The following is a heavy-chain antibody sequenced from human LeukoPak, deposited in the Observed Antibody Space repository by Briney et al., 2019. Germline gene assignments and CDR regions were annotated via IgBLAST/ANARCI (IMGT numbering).Heavy chain of an antibody. D-gene: IGHD2-2*01. CDR1: GYTFASYG. CDR3: ASGREVADGGSNEY. Sequence: ASVKVSCKASGYTFASYGISWVRQAPGQGLEWMGWISAYNGNTNYAQKLQGRVTMTTDTSTSTAYMELRSLRSDDTAVYYCASGREVADGGSNEYWGQETRVTVSS. V-gene: IGHV1-18*01. CDR2: ISAYNGNT. J-gene: IGHJ4*02.